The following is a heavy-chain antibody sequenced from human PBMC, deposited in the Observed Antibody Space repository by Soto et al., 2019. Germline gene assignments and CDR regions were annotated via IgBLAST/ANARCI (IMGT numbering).Heavy chain of an antibody. V-gene: IGHV3-23*01. D-gene: IGHD7-27*01. J-gene: IGHJ6*01. CDR1: GLTFRSYA. CDR3: AEVGSGADYYYYLMDV. CDR2: ISVTVGTT. Sequence: EVQLLESGGGLVQPGGSLKLSCATSGLTFRSYAISGVRRPPGKGLEWVSAISVTVGTTYYPYSVKGRFTIPIENAKNTLYLQMTSLRAEDPAVYYCAEVGSGADYYYYLMDVWGQGHSVTVSA.